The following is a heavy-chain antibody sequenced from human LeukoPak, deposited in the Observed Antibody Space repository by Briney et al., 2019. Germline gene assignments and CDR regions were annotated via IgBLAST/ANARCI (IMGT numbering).Heavy chain of an antibody. J-gene: IGHJ4*02. CDR2: FSGGGGYT. Sequence: PGGSLRLSCAASGFTFSTYAMSWVRQAPGKGLEWVSGFSGGGGYTHYADSVKGRFTISRDNSKNTLYLQMNSLRAEDTAVYYCARDFTHVLRYFDWLYYFDYWGQGTLVTVSS. CDR1: GFTFSTYA. V-gene: IGHV3-23*01. D-gene: IGHD3-9*01. CDR3: ARDFTHVLRYFDWLYYFDY.